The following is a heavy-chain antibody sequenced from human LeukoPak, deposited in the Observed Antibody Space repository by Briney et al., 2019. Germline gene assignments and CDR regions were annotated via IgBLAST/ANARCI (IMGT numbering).Heavy chain of an antibody. CDR1: GGSISSGLYS. CDR3: ARLQYCSGTSCYWSDP. CDR2: IYHTGST. D-gene: IGHD2-2*01. J-gene: IGHJ5*02. V-gene: IGHV4-30-2*01. Sequence: PSETLSLTCDVSGGSISSGLYSWSWIRQPLGKGLEWIGYIYHTGSTYYNPSLKSRVTISVDTSKNQFSLRLSSVTAADTAVYYCARLQYCSGTSCYWSDPWGQGTLVTVSS.